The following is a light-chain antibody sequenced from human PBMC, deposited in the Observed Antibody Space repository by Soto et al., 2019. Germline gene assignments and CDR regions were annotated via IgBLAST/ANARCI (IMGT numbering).Light chain of an antibody. CDR1: QGISTY. V-gene: IGKV1-39*01. CDR2: AAS. J-gene: IGKJ1*01. CDR3: QQNYSATWT. Sequence: DIQMTQSPSSLSASVGDRLTITCRASQGISTYLNWYQQKPGKAPKLMSYAASTLQSGVPSRFSGSGSETDFTLTISSLKPEDLEAYSCQQNYSATWTFGQGTKVDIK.